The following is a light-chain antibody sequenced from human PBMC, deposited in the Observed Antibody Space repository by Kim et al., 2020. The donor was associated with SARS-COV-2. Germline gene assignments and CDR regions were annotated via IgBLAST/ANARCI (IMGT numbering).Light chain of an antibody. V-gene: IGLV4-69*01. CDR3: QTWGSGIVV. CDR1: RGHRSYV. CDR2: RNSEGSK. Sequence: SIKINGSRSRGHRSYVMAREQQQPGKGHRILMKRNSEGSKMKGDGIPDRCSGSNTGAERYLTISGLQSEDEGAYYSQTWGSGIVVFGGGTQLTVL. J-gene: IGLJ2*01.